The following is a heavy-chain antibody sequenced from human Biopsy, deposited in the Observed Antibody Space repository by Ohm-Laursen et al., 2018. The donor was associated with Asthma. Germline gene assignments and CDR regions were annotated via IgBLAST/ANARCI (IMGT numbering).Heavy chain of an antibody. CDR3: ARDVSYGSGESGV. V-gene: IGHV1-69*13. D-gene: IGHD3-10*01. CDR1: GGTFSSYE. Sequence: SVKVSCKASGGTFSSYEINWVRQAPGQGLEWMGGIIPIFETAHYAQKFRGRITINADESTSTIYMVLSSLRSEDTAVYYCARDVSYGSGESGVWGQGTMVTVSS. J-gene: IGHJ6*02. CDR2: IIPIFETA.